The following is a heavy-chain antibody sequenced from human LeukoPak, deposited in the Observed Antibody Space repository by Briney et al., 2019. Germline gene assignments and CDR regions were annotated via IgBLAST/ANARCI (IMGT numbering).Heavy chain of an antibody. J-gene: IGHJ6*02. D-gene: IGHD6-6*01. CDR3: ARSIQGTGLDV. CDR1: GITLRNYI. V-gene: IGHV3-48*04. Sequence: GGSLRLSCEGSGITLRNYIVHWVRQSPGKGLEWVSYIPDNNVVYYSDSVKGRFTISRDYTKNSLYLEINSLRAEDTALYYCARSIQGTGLDVWGQGTTVTVSS. CDR2: IPDNNVV.